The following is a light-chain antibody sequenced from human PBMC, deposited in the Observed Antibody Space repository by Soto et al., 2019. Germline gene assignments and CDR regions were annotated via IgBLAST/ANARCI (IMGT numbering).Light chain of an antibody. CDR1: SSDVGAYDC. V-gene: IGLV2-14*03. J-gene: IGLJ1*01. Sequence: QSVLTQPASVSGSPGQSITISCTGTSSDVGAYDCVSWYQQHPDKAPKLMIYEVSNRPSGVSNRFSGSKSVNTATLTISGLQADDEADYYCSSYTSSSTRVFGTGTKLTVL. CDR2: EVS. CDR3: SSYTSSSTRV.